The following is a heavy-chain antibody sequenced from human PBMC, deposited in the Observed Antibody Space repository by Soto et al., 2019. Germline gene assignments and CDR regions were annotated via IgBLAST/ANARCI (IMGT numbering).Heavy chain of an antibody. D-gene: IGHD2-21*02. Sequence: GASVKVSCKASGYTFTNYPMHWVRQAPGQGLEWLGWISTGNSNTKCSQRFQGRVTITWDTSATTTYIGLTSLRSEDTAVYYCASGHCSGDCYSDYWGQGTLVTVSS. CDR1: GYTFTNYP. CDR2: ISTGNSNT. J-gene: IGHJ4*02. V-gene: IGHV1-3*04. CDR3: ASGHCSGDCYSDY.